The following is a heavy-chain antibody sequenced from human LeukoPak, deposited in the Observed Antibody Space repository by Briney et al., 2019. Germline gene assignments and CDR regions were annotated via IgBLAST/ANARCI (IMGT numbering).Heavy chain of an antibody. V-gene: IGHV3-23*01. CDR3: AKDPPGSGSRSEDFGSDP. CDR2: ISGSGGST. D-gene: IGHD3-10*01. CDR1: GFTFSSYA. Sequence: PGGSLRLSCAASGFTFSSYAMSWVRQAPGKGLEWVSAISGSGGSTYYADSVKGRFTISRDNSKNTLYLQMNSLRAEDTAVYYCAKDPPGSGSRSEDFGSDPWGQGTLVTVSS. J-gene: IGHJ5*02.